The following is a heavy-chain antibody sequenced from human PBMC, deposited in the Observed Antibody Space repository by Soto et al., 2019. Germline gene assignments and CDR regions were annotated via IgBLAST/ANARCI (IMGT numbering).Heavy chain of an antibody. CDR1: GGSISSGDYY. J-gene: IGHJ5*02. Sequence: SETLSLTCTVSGGSISSGDYYWSWIRQPPGKGLEWIGYIDYSGSTYYNPSLKSRVTISVDTSKNQFSLKLSSVTAADTAVYYCARSLTDYDGNFWFDPWGQGTLVTVSS. CDR3: ARSLTDYDGNFWFDP. CDR2: IDYSGST. V-gene: IGHV4-30-4*01. D-gene: IGHD4-17*01.